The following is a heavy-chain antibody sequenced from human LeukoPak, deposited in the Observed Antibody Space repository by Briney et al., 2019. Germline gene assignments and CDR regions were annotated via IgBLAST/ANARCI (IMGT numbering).Heavy chain of an antibody. CDR2: INYDGPSP. CDR3: VRAGQQLVTFDY. CDR1: GFTFSSYW. D-gene: IGHD6-13*01. Sequence: GGSLRLSCAAFGFTFSSYWMHWVRQAPGKGLVWVAHINYDGPSPTYAASVRGRFTVSRDNAKNPLYLQMNSLRDEDTAVYHCVRAGQQLVTFDYWGQGTLVTVSS. V-gene: IGHV3-74*01. J-gene: IGHJ4*02.